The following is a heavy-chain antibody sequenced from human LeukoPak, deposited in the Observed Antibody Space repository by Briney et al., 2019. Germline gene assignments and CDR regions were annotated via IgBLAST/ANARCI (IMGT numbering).Heavy chain of an antibody. CDR3: ARDMGVVPAAIDDY. Sequence: PGGSLRLPCAASGFTFSDYYMSWIRQAPGKGLEWVSYISSSGSTIYYADSVKGRFTISRDNAKNSLYLQMNSLRAEDTAVYYCARDMGVVPAAIDDYWGQGTLVTVSS. CDR2: ISSSGSTI. CDR1: GFTFSDYY. J-gene: IGHJ4*02. D-gene: IGHD2-2*01. V-gene: IGHV3-11*01.